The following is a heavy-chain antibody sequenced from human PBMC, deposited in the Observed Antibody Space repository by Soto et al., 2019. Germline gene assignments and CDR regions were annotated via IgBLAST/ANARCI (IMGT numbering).Heavy chain of an antibody. D-gene: IGHD4-17*01. Sequence: SETLSLTCAVYGGSFSGYYWSWIRQPPGKGLEWIGEINHSGSTNYNPSLKSRVTISVDTSKNQFSLKLSSVTAADTAVYYCARMDYGDYGGDAFDIWGQGTMVTVSS. CDR1: GGSFSGYY. V-gene: IGHV4-34*01. CDR2: INHSGST. CDR3: ARMDYGDYGGDAFDI. J-gene: IGHJ3*02.